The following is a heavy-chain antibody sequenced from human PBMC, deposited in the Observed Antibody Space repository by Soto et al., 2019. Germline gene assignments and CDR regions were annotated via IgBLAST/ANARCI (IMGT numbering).Heavy chain of an antibody. V-gene: IGHV5-51*01. CDR2: IYPGDSDT. D-gene: IGHD5-18*01. J-gene: IGHJ6*02. Sequence: GESLKISCKGSGYSFTSYWIGWVRQMPGKGLEWMGIIYPGDSDTRYSPSFQGQVTISADKSISTAYLQWSSLKASDTAMYYCARHNGYSYDAGRYYYYGMDVWGQGTTVTVSS. CDR1: GYSFTSYW. CDR3: ARHNGYSYDAGRYYYYGMDV.